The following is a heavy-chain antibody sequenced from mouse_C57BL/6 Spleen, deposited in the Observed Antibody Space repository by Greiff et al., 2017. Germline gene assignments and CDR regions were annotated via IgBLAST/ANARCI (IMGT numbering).Heavy chain of an antibody. CDR2: ISYSGST. V-gene: IGHV3-1*01. Sequence: EVKLVESGPGMVKPSQSLSLTCTVTGYSITSGYDWHWIRHFPGNKLEWMGYISYSGSTNYNPSLKSRISITHDTSKNHFFLKLNSVTTEDTATYYCARGLFPSYYFDYWGQGTTLTVSS. J-gene: IGHJ2*01. CDR1: GYSITSGYD. CDR3: ARGLFPSYYFDY.